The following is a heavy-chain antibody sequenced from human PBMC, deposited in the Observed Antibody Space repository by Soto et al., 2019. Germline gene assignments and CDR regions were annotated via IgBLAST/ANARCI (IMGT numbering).Heavy chain of an antibody. CDR3: ARGCSSTSCYLFDY. J-gene: IGHJ4*02. D-gene: IGHD2-2*01. Sequence: ASVKVSCKASGYTFPSYAMHWVRQAPGQRLEWMGWINAGNGNTKYSQKFQGRVTITRDTSASTAYMELSSLRSEDTAVYYCARGCSSTSCYLFDYWGQGTLVTVSS. CDR2: INAGNGNT. CDR1: GYTFPSYA. V-gene: IGHV1-3*01.